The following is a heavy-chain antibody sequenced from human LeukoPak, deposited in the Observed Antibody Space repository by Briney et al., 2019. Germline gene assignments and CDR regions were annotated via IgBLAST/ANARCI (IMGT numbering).Heavy chain of an antibody. CDR2: MSGSSGVI. CDR3: ARRNNIAARPSWFDP. CDR1: GFSLTTYG. J-gene: IGHJ5*02. D-gene: IGHD6-6*01. V-gene: IGHV3-48*01. Sequence: PGGSLRLSCAASGFSLTTYGMNWVRQAPGKGLEWVAYMSGSSGVIHYADSVKGRFTISRDNSKNTLYLQMNSLRAEDTAVYYCARRNNIAARPSWFDPWGQGTLVTVSS.